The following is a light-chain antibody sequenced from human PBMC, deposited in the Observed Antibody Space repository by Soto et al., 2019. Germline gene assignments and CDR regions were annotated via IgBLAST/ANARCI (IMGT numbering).Light chain of an antibody. CDR1: QSVGSSY. CDR2: GAS. CDR3: QQYGRSPT. Sequence: EIVLTQSPGTLSLAPGERATLSCRASQSVGSSYVVWYQQKPGQAPRLVIYGASNRATGIPDRFSGSGFGTDFTLTISRLEPEDFAVYYCQQYGRSPTFGQGTKVEIK. V-gene: IGKV3-20*01. J-gene: IGKJ1*01.